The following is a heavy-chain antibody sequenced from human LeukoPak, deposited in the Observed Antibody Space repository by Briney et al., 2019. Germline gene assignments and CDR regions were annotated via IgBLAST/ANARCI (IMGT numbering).Heavy chain of an antibody. J-gene: IGHJ4*02. CDR3: AKGAEIDH. CDR2: MTCPADTT. CDR1: GFNFNNFA. V-gene: IGHV3-23*01. Sequence: GGSLRLSCAASGFNFNNFAMSWVRQAPGKGPEWLSAMTCPADTTYYAESVKGRFTISRDYSKSMVYLQMTSLRVEDTAMYYCAKGAEIDHWGQGTLVTVSS.